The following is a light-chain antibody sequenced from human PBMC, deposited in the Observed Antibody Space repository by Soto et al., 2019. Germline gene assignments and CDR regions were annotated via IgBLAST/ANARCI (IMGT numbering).Light chain of an antibody. CDR3: PQSYGTPNT. V-gene: IGKV1-39*01. Sequence: DIQMTQSPSSLSASVGDRVIITCRTSQSISSYLNWYQQKPGKAPRLLIYAASSLQSGVPSRFSGGGSGTYFTLTISSLQPEDFATYYCPQSYGTPNTFGQGTKLEIK. J-gene: IGKJ2*01. CDR2: AAS. CDR1: QSISSY.